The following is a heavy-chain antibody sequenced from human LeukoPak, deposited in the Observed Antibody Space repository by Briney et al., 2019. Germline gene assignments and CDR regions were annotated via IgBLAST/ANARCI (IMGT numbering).Heavy chain of an antibody. CDR1: GGSISSSSYY. J-gene: IGHJ4*02. CDR2: IYYSGST. D-gene: IGHD1-26*01. V-gene: IGHV4-39*02. Sequence: PSETLSLTCTVSGGSISSSSYYWGWIRQPPGKGLEWIGSIYYSGSTYYNPSLKSRVTISVDTSKNQFSLKLSSVTAADTAVYYCARDSHDAVGATTTFDYWGQGTLVTVSS. CDR3: ARDSHDAVGATTTFDY.